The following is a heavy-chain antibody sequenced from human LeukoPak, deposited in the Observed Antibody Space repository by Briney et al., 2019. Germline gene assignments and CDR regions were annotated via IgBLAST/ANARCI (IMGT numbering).Heavy chain of an antibody. CDR2: INRDGGTT. V-gene: IGHV3-74*01. Sequence: GGSLRLSCAASGFTFSSYWMHWVRQAPGKGLVWVSRINRDGGTTTYADSVKGRFTISRDNAKNTLYLQMNSLRAEDTAVYYCARCPGDYSKTFDYWGQGTLVTVSS. J-gene: IGHJ4*02. CDR1: GFTFSSYW. CDR3: ARCPGDYSKTFDY. D-gene: IGHD4-11*01.